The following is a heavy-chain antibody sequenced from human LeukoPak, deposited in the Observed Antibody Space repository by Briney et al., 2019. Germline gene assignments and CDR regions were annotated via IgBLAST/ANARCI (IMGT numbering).Heavy chain of an antibody. CDR2: INPNVGTT. V-gene: IGHV1-46*01. CDR1: GYTFTSQY. J-gene: IGHJ4*02. CDR3: ARDFRGDCDSGGWYHFDS. Sequence: GASVKVSCKASGYTFTSQYIHWVRQAPGQGLEWMGIINPNVGTTSYAQNFQGRVIMSRDMSTSTVYMDVISLRSDDTAVYYCARDFRGDCDSGGWYHFDSWGQGTLVTVSS. D-gene: IGHD2-21*02.